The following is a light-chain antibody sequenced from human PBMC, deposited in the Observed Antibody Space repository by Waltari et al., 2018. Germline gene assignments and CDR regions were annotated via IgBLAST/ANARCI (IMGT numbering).Light chain of an antibody. J-gene: IGLJ2*01. Sequence: SYDLTQPPSVSVSPGQTASITCSGAKLANTNVCWYQQKPGQSPVLVIYQNNKRPSGIPERFSASNSGSTATLTMSGVQSTDEADYYCQALDRRTVEVVFGGGTRLAVL. CDR3: QALDRRTVEVV. CDR1: KLANTN. CDR2: QNN. V-gene: IGLV3-1*01.